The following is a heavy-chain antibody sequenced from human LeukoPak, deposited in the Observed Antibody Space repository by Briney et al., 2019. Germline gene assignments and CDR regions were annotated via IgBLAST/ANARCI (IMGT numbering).Heavy chain of an antibody. CDR2: ISYDGSNK. J-gene: IGHJ4*02. Sequence: GGSLRLSCAASGFTFSSYGMHWVRQAPGKGLEWVAVISYDGSNKYYADSVKGRFTISRDNSKNTLYLQMNSLRAEDTAVYYCAKDSVGSSRPGYWGQGTLVTVSS. CDR3: AKDSVGSSRPGY. D-gene: IGHD6-13*01. V-gene: IGHV3-30*18. CDR1: GFTFSSYG.